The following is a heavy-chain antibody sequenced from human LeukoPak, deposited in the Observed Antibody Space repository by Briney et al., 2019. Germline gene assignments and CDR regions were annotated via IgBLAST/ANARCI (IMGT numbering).Heavy chain of an antibody. J-gene: IGHJ4*02. D-gene: IGHD3-22*01. Sequence: GASVKVSCKASGYTFTSYAMNWVRQAPGQGLEWMGWISAYNGNTNYAQKLQGRVTMTTDTSTSTAYMELRSLRSDDTAVYYCARDRTRPPYYYDNSGYYPIDYWGQGTLVTVSS. CDR2: ISAYNGNT. V-gene: IGHV1-18*01. CDR1: GYTFTSYA. CDR3: ARDRTRPPYYYDNSGYYPIDY.